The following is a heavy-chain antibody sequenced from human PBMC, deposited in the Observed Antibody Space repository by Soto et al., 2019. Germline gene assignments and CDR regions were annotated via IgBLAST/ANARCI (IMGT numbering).Heavy chain of an antibody. D-gene: IGHD1-26*01. V-gene: IGHV1-24*01. CDR3: ATLKWELLLHYYYCGMDV. J-gene: IGHJ6*02. CDR2: FDPEDGET. Sequence: ASVKVSCKVSGYTLTELSMHWVRQAPGKGLEWMGGFDPEDGETIYAQKFQVRVTMTEDTSTDTAYMELSSLRFEDTAVYYCATLKWELLLHYYYCGMDVWGQGTTVTVSS. CDR1: GYTLTELS.